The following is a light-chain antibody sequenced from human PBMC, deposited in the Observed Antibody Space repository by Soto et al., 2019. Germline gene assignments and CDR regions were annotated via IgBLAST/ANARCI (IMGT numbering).Light chain of an antibody. CDR3: SSYTSSGTLV. Sequence: QSALTQPASVSGSPGQSITISCTGTSSDVGGYNYVSWYQQEPGKAPKLIIYEVSNRPSGVSNRISGSKSGNAASMTISGLQAEDEADYYCSSYTSSGTLVFGGGTQLTVL. V-gene: IGLV2-14*01. CDR2: EVS. CDR1: SSDVGGYNY. J-gene: IGLJ2*01.